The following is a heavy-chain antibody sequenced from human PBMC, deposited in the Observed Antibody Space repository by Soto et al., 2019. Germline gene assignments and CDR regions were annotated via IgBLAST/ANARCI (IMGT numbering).Heavy chain of an antibody. CDR3: ARHLSPEWLPPMGFDP. V-gene: IGHV4-59*08. J-gene: IGHJ5*02. CDR1: GGSISSYY. CDR2: IYYSGST. Sequence: QVQLQESGPGLVKPSETLSLTCTVSGGSISSYYWSWIRQPPGKGLEWIGYIYYSGSTNYNPSLKSRVTISVATSKNQFSLKLSSVTAADTAVYYCARHLSPEWLPPMGFDPWGQGTLVTVSS. D-gene: IGHD3-3*01.